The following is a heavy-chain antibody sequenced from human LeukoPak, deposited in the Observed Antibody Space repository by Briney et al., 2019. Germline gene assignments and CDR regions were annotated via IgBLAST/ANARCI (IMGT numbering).Heavy chain of an antibody. CDR2: INPNSGGT. CDR3: ARSPGVDTAMVPFDS. V-gene: IGHV1-2*02. D-gene: IGHD5-18*01. CDR1: GYTFTGYY. Sequence: ASVKVSCKASGYTFTGYYMHWVRQAPGQGLEWMGWINPNSGGTNYAQKFQGRVTMTRDTSISTAYMELSRLRSDDTAVYYCARSPGVDTAMVPFDSWGQGTLVIVSS. J-gene: IGHJ4*02.